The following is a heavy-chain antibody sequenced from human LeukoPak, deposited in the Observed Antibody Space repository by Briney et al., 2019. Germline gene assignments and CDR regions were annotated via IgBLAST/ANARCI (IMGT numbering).Heavy chain of an antibody. V-gene: IGHV3-30*02. J-gene: IGHJ3*02. CDR1: GFTFSSYG. CDR2: IRYDGSNK. Sequence: GGSQRLSCAASGFTFSSYGMHWVRQAPGKGLEWMTFIRYDGSNKYYADSVKGRFTTSRDNSNNTLYLQMNSLRAEDTAMYYCAKDFYDTSGHLYAFDIWGQGTMVTVSS. D-gene: IGHD3-22*01. CDR3: AKDFYDTSGHLYAFDI.